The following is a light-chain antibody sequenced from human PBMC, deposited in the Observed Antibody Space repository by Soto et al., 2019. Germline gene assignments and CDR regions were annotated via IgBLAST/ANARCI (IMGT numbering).Light chain of an antibody. CDR1: QSVSSY. J-gene: IGKJ4*01. CDR3: QQRRNWPIT. CDR2: DAS. V-gene: IGKV3-11*01. Sequence: EIVLTQSPATLSLSPGERATLSCRASQSVSSYLAWYQQKPGHAPRLLIYDASNRATGIPARFSVSGSGPDFTLTISSLDPEDFAVYYCQQRRNWPITFGGGIKVEIK.